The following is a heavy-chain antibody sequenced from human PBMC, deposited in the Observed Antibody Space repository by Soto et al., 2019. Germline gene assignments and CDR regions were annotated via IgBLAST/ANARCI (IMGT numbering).Heavy chain of an antibody. CDR3: ARGGSHYPKDFEY. D-gene: IGHD4-4*01. J-gene: IGHJ4*02. CDR2: IYHSGST. V-gene: IGHV4-4*02. CDR1: GGSISSSNW. Sequence: QVQLQESGPGLVKPSGTLSLTCAVSGGSISSSNWWSWVRQPPGNGLEWIGEIYHSGSTNYNPSLNSRVTISVDKTQNQFSLKLSSVTAADTAGYYCARGGSHYPKDFEYWGQGTLVTVSS.